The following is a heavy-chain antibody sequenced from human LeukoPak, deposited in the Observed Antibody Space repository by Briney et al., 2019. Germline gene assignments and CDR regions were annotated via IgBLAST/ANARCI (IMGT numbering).Heavy chain of an antibody. V-gene: IGHV3-7*01. D-gene: IGHD6-13*01. CDR3: ARDPESSSFDL. Sequence: GGSLRLSCAASGFSFSTYWMSWVRQTPEKGLEFVANIDQGGSVRNYMDSLKGRCTISRDNATKSLYLEINSLRADDTAVYYCARDPESSSFDLWGRGALVTVSS. CDR1: GFSFSTYW. CDR2: IDQGGSVR. J-gene: IGHJ4*02.